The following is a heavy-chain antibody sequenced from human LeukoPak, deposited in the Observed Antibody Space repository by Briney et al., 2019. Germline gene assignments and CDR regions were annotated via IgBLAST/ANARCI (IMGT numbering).Heavy chain of an antibody. CDR2: INHSGST. CDR1: GGSFSGYY. CDR3: ARDGSWGYSGYDPWFDP. Sequence: SETLSLTCAVYGGSFSGYYWSWIRQPPGKGLEWIGEINHSGSTNYNPSLKSRVTISVDTSKNQFSLKLSSVTAADTAVYYCARDGSWGYSGYDPWFDPWGQGTLVTVSS. V-gene: IGHV4-34*01. J-gene: IGHJ5*02. D-gene: IGHD5-12*01.